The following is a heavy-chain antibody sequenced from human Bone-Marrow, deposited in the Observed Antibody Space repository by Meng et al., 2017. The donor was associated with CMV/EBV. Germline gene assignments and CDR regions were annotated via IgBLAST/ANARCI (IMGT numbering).Heavy chain of an antibody. V-gene: IGHV1-8*03. CDR3: ARSRSRIAARRELDY. CDR1: GYTFNNYD. Sequence: SGYTFNNYDINWVGQATGQGLGWRGGVNPNSGNTSYEQKFQGRVTITRNTSISTAYMELSSLRCEDTAVYYCARSRSRIAARRELDYWGQGTLVTVSS. D-gene: IGHD6-6*01. CDR2: VNPNSGNT. J-gene: IGHJ4*02.